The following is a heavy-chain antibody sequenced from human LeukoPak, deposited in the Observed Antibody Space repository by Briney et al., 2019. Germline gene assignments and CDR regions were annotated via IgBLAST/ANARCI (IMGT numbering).Heavy chain of an antibody. V-gene: IGHV3-23*01. CDR2: INGSGGST. Sequence: GGSLRLSCAASGFTFSSYAMSWVRQAPGKGLEWVSDINGSGGSTYYADSVKGRFTISRDNSKSTLYVQMNSLSSEDTAVYFCAKDFYSGSGNYNTRVDSWGQGTLVTVSS. J-gene: IGHJ4*02. D-gene: IGHD3-10*01. CDR1: GFTFSSYA. CDR3: AKDFYSGSGNYNTRVDS.